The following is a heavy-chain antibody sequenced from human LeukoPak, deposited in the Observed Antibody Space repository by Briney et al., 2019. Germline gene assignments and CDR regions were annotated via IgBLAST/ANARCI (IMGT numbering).Heavy chain of an antibody. D-gene: IGHD2-15*01. CDR1: GFTFRTSG. CDR3: ARSVVAATETFDY. V-gene: IGHV3-48*01. CDR2: ISSSGTTI. J-gene: IGHJ4*02. Sequence: GGSLRLSCAASGFTFRTSGMSWVRQAPGKGLEWVSYISSSGTTISYAESVKGRFTITRDNAQNSLTLHMNTLRAEDTAMYYCARSVVAATETFDYWGQGTLVTVSS.